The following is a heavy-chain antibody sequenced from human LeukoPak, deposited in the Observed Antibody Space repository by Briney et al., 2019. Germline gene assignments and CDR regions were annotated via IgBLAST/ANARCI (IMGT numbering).Heavy chain of an antibody. CDR2: ISGSGGST. V-gene: IGHV3-23*01. D-gene: IGHD1-26*01. CDR3: AKDLGYEIVGATSPHDPLN. CDR1: GFTFSSYA. J-gene: IGHJ4*02. Sequence: LPGGSLRLSCAASGFTFSSYAMSWVRQAPGKGLEWVSAISGSGGSTYYADSVKGRLTISRDNSKNTLYLQMNSLRAEDTAVYYCAKDLGYEIVGATSPHDPLNWGQGTLVTVSS.